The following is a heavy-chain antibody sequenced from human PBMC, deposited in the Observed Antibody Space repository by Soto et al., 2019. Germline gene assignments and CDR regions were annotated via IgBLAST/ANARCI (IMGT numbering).Heavy chain of an antibody. CDR3: ARDSPIGSSFSGYDAIDL. Sequence: QVQLVQSGAEVKEPGSSVKVSCKASGGTFSTSTFTWVRQAPGQGLEWVGRIIPILNTADYAQKFQGSVTITGDKSTSRVFLELARLRSVDTGIYYCARDSPIGSSFSGYDAIDLWGQGTLVTVS. V-gene: IGHV1-69*08. CDR1: GGTFSTST. CDR2: IIPILNTA. J-gene: IGHJ4*02. D-gene: IGHD5-12*01.